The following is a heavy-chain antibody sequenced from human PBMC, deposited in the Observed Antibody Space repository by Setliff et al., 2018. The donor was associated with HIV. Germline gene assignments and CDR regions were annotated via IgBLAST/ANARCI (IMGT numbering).Heavy chain of an antibody. CDR3: AREADSTKYYYMDV. J-gene: IGHJ6*03. Sequence: PGGSLRLSCAAPGFTFSRYWMHWVRQAPGKGLVWVSRINSDGSSTSYADSVKGRFTISRDNAKNTLYLQMNSLRAEDTAVYYCAREADSTKYYYMDVWGKGTTVTVSS. D-gene: IGHD3-22*01. CDR2: INSDGSST. CDR1: GFTFSRYW. V-gene: IGHV3-74*01.